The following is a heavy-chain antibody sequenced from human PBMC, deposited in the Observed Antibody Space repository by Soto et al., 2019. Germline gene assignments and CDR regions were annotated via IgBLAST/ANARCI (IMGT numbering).Heavy chain of an antibody. CDR2: ISSSGSTI. CDR1: GFTFSDYY. Sequence: QVQLVESGGGLVKPGGSLRLSCAASGFTFSDYYMSWIRQAPGKGLEWVSYISSSGSTIYYADSVKGRFTISRDNAKNSLYLQMNSLRAEDTAVYYCARVARGGGYVGRSDLGTWYFDLWGRGTLVTVSS. D-gene: IGHD5-12*01. CDR3: ARVARGGGYVGRSDLGTWYFDL. J-gene: IGHJ2*01. V-gene: IGHV3-11*01.